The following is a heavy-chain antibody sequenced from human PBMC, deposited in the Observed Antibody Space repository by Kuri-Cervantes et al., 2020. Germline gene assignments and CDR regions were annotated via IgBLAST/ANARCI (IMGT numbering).Heavy chain of an antibody. J-gene: IGHJ4*02. CDR1: GYSISSGYY. CDR2: INWNGYST. CDR3: ATQVWDSSGPPFDY. Sequence: ETLSLTCAVSGYSISSGYYWGWIRQPPGKGLEWVSGINWNGYSTGYADSVKGRFTISRDNAKNSLYLQMNTLRAEDTALYYCATQVWDSSGPPFDYWGQGTLVTVSS. D-gene: IGHD3-22*01. V-gene: IGHV3-20*04.